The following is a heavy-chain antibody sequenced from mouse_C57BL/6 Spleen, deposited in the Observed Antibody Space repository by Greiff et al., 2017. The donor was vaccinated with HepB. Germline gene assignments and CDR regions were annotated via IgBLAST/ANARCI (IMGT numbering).Heavy chain of an antibody. CDR1: GFNIKDYY. CDR2: IDPEDGDT. V-gene: IGHV14-1*01. CDR3: TTIYYDYDGFDY. J-gene: IGHJ2*01. Sequence: VQLKQSGAELVRPGASVKLSCTASGFNIKDYYMHWVKQRPEQGLEWIGRIDPEDGDTEYAPKFQGKATMTADTSSNTAYLQLSSLTSEDTAVYYCTTIYYDYDGFDYWGQGTTLTVSS. D-gene: IGHD2-4*01.